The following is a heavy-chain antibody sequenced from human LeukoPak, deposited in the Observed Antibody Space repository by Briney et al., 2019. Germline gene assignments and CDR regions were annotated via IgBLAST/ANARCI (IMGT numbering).Heavy chain of an antibody. CDR3: AKDILPWYSSSWYGPDY. V-gene: IGHV3-43*02. CDR2: IFGAGKNTT. Sequence: GGSLRLSCAASGFSFSSYAMSWVRQAPGKGLEWVSIIFGAGKNTTYYADSVKGRFTISRDNSKNSLYLQMNSLRTEDTALYYCAKDILPWYSSSWYGPDYWGQGTLVTVSS. D-gene: IGHD6-13*01. J-gene: IGHJ4*02. CDR1: GFSFSSYA.